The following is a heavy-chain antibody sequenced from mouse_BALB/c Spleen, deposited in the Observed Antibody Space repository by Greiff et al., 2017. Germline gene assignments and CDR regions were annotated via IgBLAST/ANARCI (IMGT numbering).Heavy chain of an antibody. CDR1: GFTFSDYY. CDR3: ARGEYGNYGVAY. D-gene: IGHD2-10*02. Sequence: EVHLVESGGGLVKPGGSLKLSCAASGFTFSDYYMYWVRQTPEKRLEWVATISDGGSYTYYPDSVKGRFTISRDNAKNNLYLQMSSLKSEDTAMYYCARGEYGNYGVAYWGQGTLVTVSA. CDR2: ISDGGSYT. J-gene: IGHJ3*01. V-gene: IGHV5-4*02.